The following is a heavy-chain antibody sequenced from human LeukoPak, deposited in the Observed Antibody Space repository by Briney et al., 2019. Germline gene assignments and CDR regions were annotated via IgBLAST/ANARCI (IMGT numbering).Heavy chain of an antibody. CDR1: GFTFSSYS. CDR2: ISSSGSTI. Sequence: GGSLRLSCAASGFTFSSYSMNWVRQAPGKGLEWVSYISSSGSTIYYADSVKGRFTISRDNAKNSLYLQMNSLRAEDTAVYYCARGSSVVVPAADRGDWFDPWGQGTLVTVSS. D-gene: IGHD2-2*01. J-gene: IGHJ5*02. CDR3: ARGSSVVVPAADRGDWFDP. V-gene: IGHV3-48*04.